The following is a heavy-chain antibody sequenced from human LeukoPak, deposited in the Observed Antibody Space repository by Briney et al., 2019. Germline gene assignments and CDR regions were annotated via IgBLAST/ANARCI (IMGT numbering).Heavy chain of an antibody. V-gene: IGHV3-23*01. Sequence: TGGSLRLSCAASGFTFSSYAMIWVRQAPGKGLEWVSAISGSGGSTYYADSVKGRFTISRDNSKNTLYLQMNSLRAEDTAVYYCAKDGIGSYSGYWGHGNLITVSS. CDR1: GFTFSSYA. CDR3: AKDGIGSYSGY. CDR2: ISGSGGST. J-gene: IGHJ4*01. D-gene: IGHD1-26*01.